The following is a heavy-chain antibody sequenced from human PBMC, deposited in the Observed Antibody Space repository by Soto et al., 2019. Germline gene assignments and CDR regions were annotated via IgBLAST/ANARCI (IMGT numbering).Heavy chain of an antibody. CDR3: ARDLLRPTKVPTPYYYYGMDV. V-gene: IGHV3-11*05. Sequence: TGGSLRLSCAASGFTFSDYYMSWIRQAPGKGLEWVSYISSSSSYTNYADSVKGRFTISRDNAKNSLYLQMNSLRAEDTAVYYCARDLLRPTKVPTPYYYYGMDVWGQGTTVTVSS. J-gene: IGHJ6*02. D-gene: IGHD1-26*01. CDR1: GFTFSDYY. CDR2: ISSSSSYT.